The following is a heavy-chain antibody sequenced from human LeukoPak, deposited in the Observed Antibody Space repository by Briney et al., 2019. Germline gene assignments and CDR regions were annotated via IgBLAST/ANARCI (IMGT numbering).Heavy chain of an antibody. V-gene: IGHV4-59*10. CDR3: ARHWSHSVAQFGRSYWFDP. D-gene: IGHD2-15*01. Sequence: SETLSLTCAVYGGSFSGYYWSWIRQPAGKGLEWIGHMDTSGHTNYNSSLMSRVTMSVDTSKNQFSLRLTSVTAADTAVYYCARHWSHSVAQFGRSYWFDPWGQGTLVTVSS. J-gene: IGHJ5*02. CDR2: MDTSGHT. CDR1: GGSFSGYY.